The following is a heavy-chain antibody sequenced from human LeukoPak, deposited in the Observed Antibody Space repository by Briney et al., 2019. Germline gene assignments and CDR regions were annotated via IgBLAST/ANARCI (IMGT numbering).Heavy chain of an antibody. D-gene: IGHD4-17*01. CDR1: GFTFSSYS. Sequence: GGSLRLSCAASGFTFSSYSMNWVRQAPGKGLEWVSSISSSSSYIYYADSVKGRFTISRDNSKNTLYLQMNSLRAEDTAVYYCAKVQTKRYYGDYNNWFDPWGQGTLVTVTS. CDR3: AKVQTKRYYGDYNNWFDP. CDR2: ISSSSSYI. V-gene: IGHV3-21*01. J-gene: IGHJ5*02.